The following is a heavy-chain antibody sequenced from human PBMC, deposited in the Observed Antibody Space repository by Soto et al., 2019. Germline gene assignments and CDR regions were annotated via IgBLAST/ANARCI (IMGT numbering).Heavy chain of an antibody. CDR3: ASCPLSKGFGELFDY. Sequence: SETLSLTCTVSGGSISSGGYYWSWIRQHPGKGLEWIGYIYYSGSTYYNPSLKSRVTISVDTSKNQFSLKLGSVTAADTAVYYCASCPLSKGFGELFDYWGQGTLVTVSS. V-gene: IGHV4-31*03. D-gene: IGHD3-10*01. CDR1: GGSISSGGYY. J-gene: IGHJ4*02. CDR2: IYYSGST.